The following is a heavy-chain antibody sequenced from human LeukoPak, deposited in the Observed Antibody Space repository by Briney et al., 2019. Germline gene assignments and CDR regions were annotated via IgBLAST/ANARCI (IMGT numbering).Heavy chain of an antibody. Sequence: SETLSLTCTVSGGSISSYYWSWIRQPPGKGLEWIGYIYYSGSTNYNPSLKSRVTISVDTSKNQFSLKLSSVTAADTAVYYCAIEPGSGPLWYFDLWGRGTLVTVSS. CDR2: IYYSGST. J-gene: IGHJ2*01. D-gene: IGHD3-10*01. CDR3: AIEPGSGPLWYFDL. CDR1: GGSISSYY. V-gene: IGHV4-59*01.